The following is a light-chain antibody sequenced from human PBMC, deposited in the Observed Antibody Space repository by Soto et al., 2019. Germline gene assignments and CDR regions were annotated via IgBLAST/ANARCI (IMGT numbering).Light chain of an antibody. V-gene: IGKV1-6*01. CDR1: QDIKND. J-gene: IGKJ2*01. CDR2: AAS. CDR3: LQDYSYPYT. Sequence: AFQMTQSPSSLSASVGDRVTITCRASQDIKNDLGWYQQKPGRAPKLLMYAASTLHTEVPLRFSGSGSGSDFTLTISSLQPEDFATYYCLQDYSYPYTFGQGTTLEIK.